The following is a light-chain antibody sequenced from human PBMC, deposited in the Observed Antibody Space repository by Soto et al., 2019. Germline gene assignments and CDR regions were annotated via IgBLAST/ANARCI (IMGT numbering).Light chain of an antibody. V-gene: IGLV4-69*01. J-gene: IGLJ1*01. CDR1: SGHSSYA. CDR2: LNSDGSH. CDR3: QTWGTGILF. Sequence: QPVLTQSPSASASLGASVKLTCTLSSGHSSYAIAWHQQQPEKGPRYLMKLNSDGSHSKGDGIPDRFSGSSSGAERYLTISSLQSEDEADYYCQTWGTGILFFGTGTKVTVL.